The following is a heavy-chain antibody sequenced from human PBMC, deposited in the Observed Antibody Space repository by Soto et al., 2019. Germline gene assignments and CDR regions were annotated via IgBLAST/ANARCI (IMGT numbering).Heavy chain of an antibody. J-gene: IGHJ5*02. CDR2: IYYSGST. CDR1: GGSISSSSYY. CDR3: ARGRGAPTGPHFDP. V-gene: IGHV4-39*07. D-gene: IGHD1-1*01. Sequence: PSETLSLTCTVSGGSISSSSYYWGWIRQPPGKGLEWIGSIYYSGSTYYNPSLKSRVTISVDTSKNQFSLKLSSVTAADTAVYFCARGRGAPTGPHFDPWGQGTLVTVSS.